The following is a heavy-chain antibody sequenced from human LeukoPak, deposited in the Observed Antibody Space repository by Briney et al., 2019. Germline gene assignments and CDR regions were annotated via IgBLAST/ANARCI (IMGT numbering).Heavy chain of an antibody. CDR3: ARALTVTRDY. CDR1: GYSISSGYY. J-gene: IGHJ4*02. D-gene: IGHD4-17*01. Sequence: PSETLSLTCTVSGYSISSGYYWGWIRQPPGKGLEWIGSIYHSGSTYYNPSLRSRVTISVDTSKSQFSLKLSSVTAADTAVYYCARALTVTRDYWGQGTLVTVSS. V-gene: IGHV4-38-2*02. CDR2: IYHSGST.